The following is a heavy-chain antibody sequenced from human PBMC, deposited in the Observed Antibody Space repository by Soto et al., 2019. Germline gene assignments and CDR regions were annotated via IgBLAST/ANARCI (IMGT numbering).Heavy chain of an antibody. CDR3: ARGVAAAAGKDYGMDG. V-gene: IGHV1-2*02. CDR2: INPNSGGT. D-gene: IGHD6-13*01. CDR1: GYSFYGYR. Sequence: SVLVSRGAFGYSFYGYRIHWVRVRQTQGLEWMGWINPNSGGTNYAQKFQGRVTMTRDTSISTAYMELSRLRSDDTAVYDGARGVAAAAGKDYGMDGRGPVTKV. J-gene: IGHJ6*02.